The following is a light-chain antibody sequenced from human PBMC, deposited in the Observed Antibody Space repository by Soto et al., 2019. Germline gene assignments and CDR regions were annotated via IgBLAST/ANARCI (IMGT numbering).Light chain of an antibody. CDR3: NSYTSSSTYD. Sequence: SALTQPASVSGSPGQSITISCTGTSSDVGGFNYVSWYQQHPGKAPKLMIYDITNRPSGVSYRFSGSKSGNTASLTISGLQAEDEADYYCNSYTSSSTYDFGTGTKVTVL. CDR2: DIT. J-gene: IGLJ1*01. CDR1: SSDVGGFNY. V-gene: IGLV2-14*03.